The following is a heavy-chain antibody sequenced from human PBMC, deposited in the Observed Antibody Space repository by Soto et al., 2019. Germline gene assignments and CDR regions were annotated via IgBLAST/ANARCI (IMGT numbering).Heavy chain of an antibody. CDR2: ISTSGRDT. CDR3: ARWLEVLTTSDS. Sequence: GGSLRLSCAASGFNFSDYYMTWIRQAPGKGLEWISYISTSGRDTEYADSVKGRFLISRDNAKRSLYLQMNSLRVEDTAVYYCARWLEVLTTSDSWGQGTLVTGSS. D-gene: IGHD3-22*01. J-gene: IGHJ4*02. V-gene: IGHV3-11*06. CDR1: GFNFSDYY.